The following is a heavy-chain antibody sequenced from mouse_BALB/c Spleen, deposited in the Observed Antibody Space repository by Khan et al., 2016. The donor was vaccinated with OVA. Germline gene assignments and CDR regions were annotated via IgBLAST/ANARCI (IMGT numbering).Heavy chain of an antibody. CDR1: GYSITSGYG. CDR2: ISYSGST. Sequence: VQLKESGPGLVKPSQSLSLTYTVTGYSITSGYGWNWIRQFPGNKLEWMGYISYSGSTNYNPSLKNRISIIRDTSKKQFFLQLNSVTTTDTATYYCARTARIRYWGQGTTLTVSS. J-gene: IGHJ2*01. D-gene: IGHD1-2*01. V-gene: IGHV3-2*02. CDR3: ARTARIRY.